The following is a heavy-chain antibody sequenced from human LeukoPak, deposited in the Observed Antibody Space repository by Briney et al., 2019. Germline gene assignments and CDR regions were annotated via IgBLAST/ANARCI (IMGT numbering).Heavy chain of an antibody. CDR3: AKTYYYDSSGYSWGGYFDY. CDR1: GFTFSSYS. V-gene: IGHV3-21*01. J-gene: IGHJ4*02. D-gene: IGHD3-22*01. CDR2: ISSSSSYI. Sequence: GGSLRPSCAASGFTFSSYSMNWVRQAPGKGLEWVSSISSSSSYIYYADPVKGRFTISRDNAKNSLYLQMNSLRAEDTAVYYCAKTYYYDSSGYSWGGYFDYWGQGTLVTVSS.